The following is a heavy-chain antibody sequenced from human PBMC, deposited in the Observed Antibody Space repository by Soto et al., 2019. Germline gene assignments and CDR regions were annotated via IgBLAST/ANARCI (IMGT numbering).Heavy chain of an antibody. D-gene: IGHD3-10*01. J-gene: IGHJ4*02. CDR3: ARGYYYGSGSYYNDENDY. V-gene: IGHV1-69*13. CDR2: IIPIFGTA. CDR1: GGTFSSYA. Sequence: SVKVSCKASGGTFSSYAISWVRQAPGQGLEWMGGIIPIFGTANYAQKFQGRVTITADESTSTAYMELSSLRSEDTAVYYCARGYYYGSGSYYNDENDYWGQGTLVPVSS.